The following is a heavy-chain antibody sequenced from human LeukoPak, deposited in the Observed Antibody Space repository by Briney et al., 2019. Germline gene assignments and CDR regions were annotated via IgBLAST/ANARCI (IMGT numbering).Heavy chain of an antibody. V-gene: IGHV1-8*03. CDR3: AFSSVYGGNLDY. Sequence: ASVKVSCKASGGTFSSYAINWVRQATGQGLEWMGWMNPNSGNTGYAQKFQGRVTITRNTSISTAYMELSSLRSEDTAVYYCAFSSVYGGNLDYWGQGTLVTVSS. J-gene: IGHJ4*02. CDR1: GGTFSSYA. D-gene: IGHD4-23*01. CDR2: MNPNSGNT.